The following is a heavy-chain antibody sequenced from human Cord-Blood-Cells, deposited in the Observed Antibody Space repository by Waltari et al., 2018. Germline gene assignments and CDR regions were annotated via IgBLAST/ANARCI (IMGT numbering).Heavy chain of an antibody. D-gene: IGHD3-10*01. CDR1: GFTFSSYG. V-gene: IGHV3-30*18. CDR3: AKDRYYGSGSYYNVAFDI. CDR2: IWYEGSNK. J-gene: IGHJ3*02. Sequence: QVQLVESGGGVVQPGRSLRLSCAASGFTFSSYGMHWVRQAPGKGLEWLAVIWYEGSNKYYADSVKGRFTISRDNSKNTLYLQMNSLRAEDTAMYYCAKDRYYGSGSYYNVAFDIWGQGTMVTVSS.